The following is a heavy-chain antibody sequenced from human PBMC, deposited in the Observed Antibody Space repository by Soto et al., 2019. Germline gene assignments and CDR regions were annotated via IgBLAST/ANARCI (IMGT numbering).Heavy chain of an antibody. V-gene: IGHV6-1*01. CDR2: TYYRSKWYN. CDR1: GDSVSSNSAA. Sequence: SQTLSLTCAISGDSVSSNSAAWNWIRRSPSRGLEWLGRTYYRSKWYNDYAVSVKSRITINPDTSTSTAYMELRSLRSDDTAVYYCARGSYFDYWGQGTLVTVSS. J-gene: IGHJ4*02. CDR3: ARGSYFDY.